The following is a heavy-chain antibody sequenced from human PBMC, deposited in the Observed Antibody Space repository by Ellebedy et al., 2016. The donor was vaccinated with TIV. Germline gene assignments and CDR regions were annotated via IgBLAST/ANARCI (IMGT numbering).Heavy chain of an antibody. J-gene: IGHJ4*02. CDR3: ARYDGSGYALEY. CDR2: IKQDGSVK. V-gene: IGHV3-7*03. D-gene: IGHD3-22*01. CDR1: GFTLSSYW. Sequence: GESLKISCASSGFTLSSYWLAWVRQASGQGLEWVASIKQDGSVKYYVDSLKGRFTISRANAKNSLHLQMNRLTAEDTAVYYCARYDGSGYALEYWGQGTLVTVSS.